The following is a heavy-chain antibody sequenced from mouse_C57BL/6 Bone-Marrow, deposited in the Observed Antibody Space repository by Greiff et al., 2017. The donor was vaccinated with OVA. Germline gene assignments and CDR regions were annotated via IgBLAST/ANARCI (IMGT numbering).Heavy chain of an antibody. CDR3: ARDDGYSFAY. V-gene: IGHV5-4*01. CDR1: GFTFSSYA. CDR2: ISDGGSYT. J-gene: IGHJ3*01. D-gene: IGHD2-3*01. Sequence: DVQLVESGGGLVKPGGSLKLSCAASGFTFSSYAMSWVRQTPEKRLEWVATISDGGSYTYYPDNVKGRFTISRDNAKNNLYLQMSHLKSEDTAMYYCARDDGYSFAYWGQGTLVTVSA.